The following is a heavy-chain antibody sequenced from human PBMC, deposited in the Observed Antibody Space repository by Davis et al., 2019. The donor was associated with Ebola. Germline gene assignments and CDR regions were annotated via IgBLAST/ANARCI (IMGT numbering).Heavy chain of an antibody. D-gene: IGHD6-19*01. CDR3: ARVRPESSGWYYNWFDP. J-gene: IGHJ5*02. CDR1: GGSISSGNYY. V-gene: IGHV4-31*03. CDR2: IYYSGST. Sequence: MPSETLSLTCTVSGGSISSGNYYWSWIRQHPGKGLEWIGYIYYSGSTDYNPSLKSRVTISVDTSKNQFSLKLSSVTAADTAVYYCARVRPESSGWYYNWFDPWGQGTLVTVSS.